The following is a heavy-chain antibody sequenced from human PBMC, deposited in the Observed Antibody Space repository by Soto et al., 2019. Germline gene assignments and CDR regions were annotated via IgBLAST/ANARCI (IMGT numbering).Heavy chain of an antibody. CDR1: GFTFSSYA. D-gene: IGHD4-17*01. CDR2: ISYDGSNK. CDR3: ARVTGTTVMSYYYYGMDV. J-gene: IGHJ6*02. V-gene: IGHV3-30-3*01. Sequence: GGSLRLSCAASGFTFSSYAMHWVRQAPGKGLEWVAVISYDGSNKYYADSVKGRFTISRDNSKNTLYLQMNSLRAEGTAVYYCARVTGTTVMSYYYYGMDVWGQGTTVTVSS.